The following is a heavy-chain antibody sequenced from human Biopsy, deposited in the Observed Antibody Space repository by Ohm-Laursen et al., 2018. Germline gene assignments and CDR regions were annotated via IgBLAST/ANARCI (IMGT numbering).Heavy chain of an antibody. CDR2: IYHTGTT. D-gene: IGHD5-18*01. CDR1: GGSINIDLYY. J-gene: IGHJ4*02. V-gene: IGHV4-31*01. CDR3: ARATVETASFDF. Sequence: TLSLTCTVSGGSINIDLYYWIWIRQHPGKGLEWIGYIYHTGTTFYNPSLESQATISIDTSKNQFSLKMTSVTDADSAVYYCARATVETASFDFWGQGTLVTVSS.